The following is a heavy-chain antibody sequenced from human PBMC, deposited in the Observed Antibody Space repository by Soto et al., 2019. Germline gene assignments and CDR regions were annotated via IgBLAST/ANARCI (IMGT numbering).Heavy chain of an antibody. CDR1: GFTFSTYW. Sequence: PGGSLRLSCAASGFTFSTYWMHWVRQAPGKGLVWVSRINSDGSSTSYADSVKGRFTISRDNAKNTLYLQMNSLRAEDTAVYYCARDRPVFGVVISAQDYWGQGTLVTVSS. J-gene: IGHJ4*02. CDR3: ARDRPVFGVVISAQDY. CDR2: INSDGSST. V-gene: IGHV3-74*01. D-gene: IGHD3-3*01.